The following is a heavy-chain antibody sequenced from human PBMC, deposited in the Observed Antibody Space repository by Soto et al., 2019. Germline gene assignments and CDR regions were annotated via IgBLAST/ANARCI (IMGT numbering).Heavy chain of an antibody. Sequence: ASVKVSCKASGYTFTSYDINWVRQAAGQGLEWMGWMNPNSGNTGYAQKFQGRVTMTRNTSISTAYMELSSLRSEDTAVYYCAREGITTQSFDYWGQGTLVTVSS. CDR3: AREGITTQSFDY. J-gene: IGHJ4*02. CDR2: MNPNSGNT. D-gene: IGHD1-20*01. CDR1: GYTFTSYD. V-gene: IGHV1-8*01.